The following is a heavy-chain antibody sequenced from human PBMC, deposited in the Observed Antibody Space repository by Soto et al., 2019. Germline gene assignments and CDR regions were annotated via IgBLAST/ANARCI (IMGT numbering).Heavy chain of an antibody. J-gene: IGHJ4*02. D-gene: IGHD2-15*01. CDR1: GFTFSNYA. CDR2: ISGSAAST. V-gene: IGHV3-23*01. Sequence: EVHLLESGGDLVQPGGSLRLACAASGFTFSNYAMSWVRQAPGKGLDWVSGISGSAASTFYADSVKGRLTSSGDNSEHTQYLQMNSLRAEDTAVYYCAKWTGRYCSGGRCYLDDPFDYWGQGTLVTVSS. CDR3: AKWTGRYCSGGRCYLDDPFDY.